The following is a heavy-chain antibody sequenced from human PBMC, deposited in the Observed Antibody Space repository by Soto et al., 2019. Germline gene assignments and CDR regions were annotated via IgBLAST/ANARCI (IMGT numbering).Heavy chain of an antibody. Sequence: EVQLVESGGDLVKPGGSLRLSCAASGFTFSESWMSWVRQAPGKGLEWVARILSRTDGGTTDYGAPVKGRFSISRDDSQNMLYLQMNNLQSEDTAIYYCVIYDYIWGGPRYRWAYWGQGTLVTVSS. CDR1: GFTFSESW. V-gene: IGHV3-15*01. D-gene: IGHD3-16*02. CDR2: ILSRTDGGTT. J-gene: IGHJ4*02. CDR3: VIYDYIWGGPRYRWAY.